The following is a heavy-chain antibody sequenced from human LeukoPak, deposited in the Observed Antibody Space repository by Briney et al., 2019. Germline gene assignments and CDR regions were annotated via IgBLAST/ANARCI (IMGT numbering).Heavy chain of an antibody. V-gene: IGHV3-30*04. CDR3: AKDDDGHHHGVDH. CDR1: GFTLSTFT. CDR2: ISYDGRKE. Sequence: GGSLRLSCAPSGFTLSTFTMHWVRQAPGKGLEGVGVISYDGRKEYYADSVKGRFTISRDNSMNTLYLKMSSLRADDTALYYCAKDDDGHHHGVDHWGQGTLVTVSS. J-gene: IGHJ4*02. D-gene: IGHD4-17*01.